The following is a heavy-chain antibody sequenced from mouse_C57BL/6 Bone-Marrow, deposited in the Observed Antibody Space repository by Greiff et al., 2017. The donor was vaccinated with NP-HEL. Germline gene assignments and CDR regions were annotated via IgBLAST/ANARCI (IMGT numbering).Heavy chain of an antibody. D-gene: IGHD4-1*01. CDR3: AQKKGTGTIAWFAY. Sequence: QVQLKQPGAELVKPGASVKVSCKASGYTFTSYWMHWVKQRPGQGLEWIGRIHPSDSDTNYNQKFKGKATLTVDKSSSTAYMQLSSLTSEDSAVYYCAQKKGTGTIAWFAYWGQGTLVTVSA. CDR1: GYTFTSYW. V-gene: IGHV1-74*01. CDR2: IHPSDSDT. J-gene: IGHJ3*01.